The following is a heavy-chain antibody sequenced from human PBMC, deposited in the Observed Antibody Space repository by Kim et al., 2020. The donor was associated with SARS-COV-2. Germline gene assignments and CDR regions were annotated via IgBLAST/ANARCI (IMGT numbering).Heavy chain of an antibody. CDR1: GFTFSSYW. CDR3: ARGDTAMVTDY. V-gene: IGHV3-74*01. CDR2: INSDGSST. D-gene: IGHD5-18*01. Sequence: GGSLRLSCAASGFTFSSYWMHWVRQAPGKGLVWVSRINSDGSSTSYADSVKGRFTISRDNAKNTLYLQMNSLRAEDTAVYYCARGDTAMVTDYWGQGTLVTVSS. J-gene: IGHJ4*02.